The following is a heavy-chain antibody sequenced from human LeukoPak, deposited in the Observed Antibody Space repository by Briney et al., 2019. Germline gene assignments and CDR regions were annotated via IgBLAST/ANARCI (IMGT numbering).Heavy chain of an antibody. CDR3: ARGIAAASPY. J-gene: IGHJ4*02. Sequence: SETLSLXCAVYGGSFSGYYWSWIRQPPGKGLEWIGEINHSGSTNYNPSLKSRVTISVDTSKNQFSLKLSSVTAADTAVYYCARGIAAASPYWGQGTLVTVSS. D-gene: IGHD6-13*01. CDR1: GGSFSGYY. V-gene: IGHV4-34*01. CDR2: INHSGST.